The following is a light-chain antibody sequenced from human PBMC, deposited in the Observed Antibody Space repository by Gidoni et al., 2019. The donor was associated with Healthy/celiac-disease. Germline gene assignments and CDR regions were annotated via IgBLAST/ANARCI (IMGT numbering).Light chain of an antibody. CDR1: QSVSSY. CDR2: DAS. J-gene: IGKJ5*01. Sequence: EIVLTQYPATLSLSPGESATLSCRASQSVSSYLAWYQQKPGQAPRLLIYDASNKATGIPARVSGSWAGTDFTLTISSLEPEDFAVYYCQQRSNWITFGQGTRLEIK. CDR3: QQRSNWIT. V-gene: IGKV3-11*01.